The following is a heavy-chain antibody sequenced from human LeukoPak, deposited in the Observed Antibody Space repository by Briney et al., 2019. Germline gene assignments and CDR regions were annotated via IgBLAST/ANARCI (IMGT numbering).Heavy chain of an antibody. J-gene: IGHJ6*03. CDR3: ARPRSGYDSYGYYYYMDV. D-gene: IGHD5-12*01. CDR1: GFTFSSYE. CDR2: ISSSGSTI. Sequence: GGSLRLSCAASGFTFSSYEMNWVRQAPGKGLEGVSYISSSGSTIYYADSVKGRFTISRDNAKNSLYLQMNSLRAEDTAVYYCARPRSGYDSYGYYYYMDVWGKGTTVTISS. V-gene: IGHV3-48*03.